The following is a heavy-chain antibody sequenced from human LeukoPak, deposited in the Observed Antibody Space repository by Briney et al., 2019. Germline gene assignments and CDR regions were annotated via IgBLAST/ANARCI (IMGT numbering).Heavy chain of an antibody. D-gene: IGHD6-19*01. Sequence: PGGSLRLSCAASGFTFSDYSMNWVRQAPGKGLDWVSSISSTSTYILYADSVKDRFTISRDNARSSLYLQMNSLRAEDTAVYYCARFETVAAKPIEHWGPGTLVTVSS. J-gene: IGHJ1*01. CDR3: ARFETVAAKPIEH. CDR2: ISSTSTYI. CDR1: GFTFSDYS. V-gene: IGHV3-21*01.